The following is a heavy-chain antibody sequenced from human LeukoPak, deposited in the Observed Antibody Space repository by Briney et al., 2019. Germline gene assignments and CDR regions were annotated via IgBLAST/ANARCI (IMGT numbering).Heavy chain of an antibody. CDR3: AKERRTFTTVTTVGDY. CDR1: GFTFSSYG. J-gene: IGHJ4*02. Sequence: AGGSLRLSCAASGFTFSSYGMHWVRQAPGKGLEWVAFIRYDGSNKYYADSVKGRFTISRDNSKNTLYLQMNSLRAEDTAVYYCAKERRTFTTVTTVGDYWGQGTLVTVSS. D-gene: IGHD4-11*01. V-gene: IGHV3-30*02. CDR2: IRYDGSNK.